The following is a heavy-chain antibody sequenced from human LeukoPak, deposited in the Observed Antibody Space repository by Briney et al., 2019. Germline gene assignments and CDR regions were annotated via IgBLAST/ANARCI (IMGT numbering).Heavy chain of an antibody. CDR1: GFTVSSNY. CDR3: ARSGWFGELSMYYFDY. D-gene: IGHD3-10*01. V-gene: IGHV3-66*01. CDR2: IYSGGST. Sequence: GGSLRLSCAASGFTVSSNYMSWVRQAPGKGLEWVSVIYSGGSTYYADSVKGRFTISRDNSKNTLYLQMNSLRAVDTAVYYCARSGWFGELSMYYFDYWGQGTLVTVSS. J-gene: IGHJ4*02.